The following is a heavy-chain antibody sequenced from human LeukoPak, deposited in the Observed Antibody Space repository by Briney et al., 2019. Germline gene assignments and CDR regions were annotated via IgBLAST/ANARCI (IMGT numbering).Heavy chain of an antibody. D-gene: IGHD3-16*01. Sequence: GGSLRLSCAASGFTFSSYSMNWVRQAPGKGLEWVASISGRGESTNYADSVKGRFTISRDNSQNTLHLQMNSLRAEDTAGYYCARPPFRGAHYDYYMDVWGKGTTVTVSS. CDR3: ARPPFRGAHYDYYMDV. CDR1: GFTFSSYS. CDR2: ISGRGEST. J-gene: IGHJ6*03. V-gene: IGHV3-23*01.